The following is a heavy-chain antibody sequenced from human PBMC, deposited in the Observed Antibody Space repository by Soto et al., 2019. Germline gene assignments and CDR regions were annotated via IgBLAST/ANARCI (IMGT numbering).Heavy chain of an antibody. CDR3: ARLLKGIVGTG. Sequence: VQLMESGGGLVYPGASLRLSCETSGLSFRDHSMNWVRQAPGKGLQWVSYISSTGDDIHYADSVKGRFTVSRDNANYALLLQMDILRDDDSVIYYRARLLKGIVGTGWGQGTLVTVS. CDR2: ISSTGDDI. D-gene: IGHD2-21*02. CDR1: GLSFRDHS. V-gene: IGHV3-48*02. J-gene: IGHJ4*02.